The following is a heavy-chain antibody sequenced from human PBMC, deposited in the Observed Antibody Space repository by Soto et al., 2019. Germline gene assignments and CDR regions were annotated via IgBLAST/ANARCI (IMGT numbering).Heavy chain of an antibody. D-gene: IGHD3-22*01. CDR3: ARVGYYYDSSGYYHPSYYYGMDV. CDR2: INPSGGST. V-gene: IGHV1-46*01. Sequence: QVQLVQSGAEVKKPGASVKVSCKASGYTFTSYYMHWVRQAPGQGLEWMGIINPSGGSTSYAQKIQGRVTMTRDTSTSTVYMELSSLRSEDTAVYYCARVGYYYDSSGYYHPSYYYGMDVWGQGTTVTVSS. CDR1: GYTFTSYY. J-gene: IGHJ6*02.